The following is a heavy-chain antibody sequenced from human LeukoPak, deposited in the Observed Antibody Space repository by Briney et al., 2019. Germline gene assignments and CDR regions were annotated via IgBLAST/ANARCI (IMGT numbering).Heavy chain of an antibody. Sequence: SSETLSLTCTVSGGSISSSSYYWGWIRQPPGKGLEWIGSIYYSGSTYYNPSLKSRVTISVDTSKNQFSLKLSSVTAADTAVYYCARETYSSADNWFDPWGQGTLVTVSS. CDR1: GGSISSSSYY. D-gene: IGHD6-19*01. CDR3: ARETYSSADNWFDP. J-gene: IGHJ5*02. V-gene: IGHV4-39*07. CDR2: IYYSGST.